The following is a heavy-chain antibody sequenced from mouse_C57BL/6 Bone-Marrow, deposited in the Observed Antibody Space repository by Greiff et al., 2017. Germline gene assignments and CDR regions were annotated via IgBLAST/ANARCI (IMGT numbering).Heavy chain of an antibody. CDR1: GYTFTTYP. D-gene: IGHD2-1*01. CDR3: AGGGNYGGSYFDY. Sequence: QVQLQQSGAELVKPGASVKMSCKASGYTFTTYPIEWMKQNPGKSLEWIGNFHPYNDDTKYNEKFKGKATLTVDKSSSTVYLQLSRLTSDDSAVYYGAGGGNYGGSYFDYWGKGTTLTVSA. CDR2: FHPYNDDT. V-gene: IGHV1-47*01. J-gene: IGHJ2*01.